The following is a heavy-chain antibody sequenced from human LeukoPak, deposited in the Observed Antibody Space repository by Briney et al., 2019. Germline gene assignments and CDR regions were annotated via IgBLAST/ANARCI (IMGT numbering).Heavy chain of an antibody. CDR2: VYHSGSA. V-gene: IGHV4-34*01. Sequence: SETLSLTCGVYDGSFIGDYWSWIRQSPGMGLEWIGQVYHSGSANYNPSLKSRVTISVDTSKNQFSLKLSSVTAADTAVYYCARVGDGYNLDYWGQGTLVTVSS. D-gene: IGHD5-24*01. J-gene: IGHJ4*02. CDR1: DGSFIGDY. CDR3: ARVGDGYNLDY.